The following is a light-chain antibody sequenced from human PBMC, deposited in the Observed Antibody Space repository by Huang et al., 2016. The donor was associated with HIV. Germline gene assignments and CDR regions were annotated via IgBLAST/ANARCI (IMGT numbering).Light chain of an antibody. CDR3: QQSYSALSS. CDR2: SAS. Sequence: IQMTQSPTSLSASVGDRVSITCRASQSISTYLNWYQQKPGKAPKLLISSASSLHSGGQSRFSGSGSGTDFTLTIKGLQLDDFATYYCQQSYSALSSFGPGTRL. J-gene: IGKJ5*01. V-gene: IGKV1-39*01. CDR1: QSISTY.